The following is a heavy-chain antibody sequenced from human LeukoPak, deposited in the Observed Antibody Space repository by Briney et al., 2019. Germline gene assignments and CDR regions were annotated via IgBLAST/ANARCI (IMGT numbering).Heavy chain of an antibody. J-gene: IGHJ4*02. Sequence: GGSLRLSYAASGFTFSDYYMGWIRQAPGKGLEWVSYISDTGYTIYYADSVKGRFTMSRDNAKNSLYLQINSLRAEDAAVYYCARDVGGWYDYWGQGTLVTVSS. CDR2: ISDTGYTI. D-gene: IGHD6-19*01. V-gene: IGHV3-11*01. CDR1: GFTFSDYY. CDR3: ARDVGGWYDY.